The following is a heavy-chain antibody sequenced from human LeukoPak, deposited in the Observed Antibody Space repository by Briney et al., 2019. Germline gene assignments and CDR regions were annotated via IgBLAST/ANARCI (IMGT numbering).Heavy chain of an antibody. J-gene: IGHJ4*02. CDR2: ISSNGGST. CDR3: ARGGVGDFDY. Sequence: VKPGGSLRLSCAASGFTFSSYAMHWVRQAPGKGLEYVSAISSNGGSTYYADSVKGRFTISRDNAKNSLFLQLNSLRAEDTAVYCCARGGVGDFDYWGQGTLVTVSS. D-gene: IGHD2-21*01. CDR1: GFTFSSYA. V-gene: IGHV3-64*04.